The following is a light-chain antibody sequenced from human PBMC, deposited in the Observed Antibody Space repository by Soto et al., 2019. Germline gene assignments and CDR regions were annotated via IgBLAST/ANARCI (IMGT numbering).Light chain of an antibody. V-gene: IGLV2-18*02. Sequence: SVLTQPPSVSGSPGQSVAVSCTGTSSDVGSNNRVSWYQQPPGTAPKLIIYEVSNRPSGVPDRFSGSKSGNTASLTISGLQAEDEADYYCSSFTSSTTYVFGTGTKVTVL. J-gene: IGLJ1*01. CDR2: EVS. CDR3: SSFTSSTTYV. CDR1: SSDVGSNNR.